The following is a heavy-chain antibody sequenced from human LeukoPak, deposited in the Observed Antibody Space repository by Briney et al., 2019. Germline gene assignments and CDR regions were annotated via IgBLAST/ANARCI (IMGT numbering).Heavy chain of an antibody. D-gene: IGHD4-17*01. CDR2: IYWDDDK. V-gene: IGHV2-5*02. CDR1: GFSLSTSGVG. CDR3: ARKNYGDYGVGAFDI. Sequence: SGPTLVKPTQTLTLTCTFSGFSLSTSGVGVGWIRQPPRKALEWLALIYWDDDKRYSPSLKSRLTITKDTSKNQVVLTMTNMDPADTATYYCARKNYGDYGVGAFDIWGQGTMVTVSS. J-gene: IGHJ3*02.